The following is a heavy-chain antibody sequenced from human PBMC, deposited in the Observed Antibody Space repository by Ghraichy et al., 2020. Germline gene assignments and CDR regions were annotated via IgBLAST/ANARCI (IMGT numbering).Heavy chain of an antibody. CDR1: GYTFTNSY. D-gene: IGHD1-26*01. Sequence: ASVKVSCKASGYTFTNSYMHWVRQAPGQGLEWMGIIIPSGGSTGYAQKFQGRVTMTTDTSTNTVYMELSSLRSGDTAIYYCARGALGAYYYYMDVWGKGTTVTVSS. V-gene: IGHV1-46*01. CDR3: ARGALGAYYYYMDV. J-gene: IGHJ6*03. CDR2: IIPSGGST.